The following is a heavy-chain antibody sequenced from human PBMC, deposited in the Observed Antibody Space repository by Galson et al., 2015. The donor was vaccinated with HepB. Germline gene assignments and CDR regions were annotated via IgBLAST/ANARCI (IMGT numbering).Heavy chain of an antibody. D-gene: IGHD2-15*01. J-gene: IGHJ4*02. CDR1: GFTFSSYG. V-gene: IGHV3-30*02. Sequence: SLRLSCAASGFTFSSYGMHWVRQAPGKGLEWVAFIRYDGSNKYYADSVKGRFTISRDNSKNTLYLQMNSLRAEDTAVYYCAKDGGLGYCSGGSCYPISYWGQGTLVTVSS. CDR3: AKDGGLGYCSGGSCYPISY. CDR2: IRYDGSNK.